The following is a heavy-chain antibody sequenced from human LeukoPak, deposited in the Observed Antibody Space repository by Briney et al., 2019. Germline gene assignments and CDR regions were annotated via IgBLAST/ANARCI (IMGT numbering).Heavy chain of an antibody. CDR3: ARDDSSGWTGPFDY. Sequence: GGSLRLSCATSGFTFADYGISWVRQAPGKGLEWVSGISWNGGTSGYADSVKGRFTISRDNAKNSLYLHMNSLGAEDTALYYCARDDSSGWTGPFDYWGQGTLVTVSS. J-gene: IGHJ4*02. V-gene: IGHV3-20*04. D-gene: IGHD6-19*01. CDR2: ISWNGGTS. CDR1: GFTFADYG.